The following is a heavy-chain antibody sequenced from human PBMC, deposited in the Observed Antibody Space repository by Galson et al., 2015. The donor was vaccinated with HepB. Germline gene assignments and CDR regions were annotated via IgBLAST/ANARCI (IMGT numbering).Heavy chain of an antibody. CDR1: GYTFTRCR. J-gene: IGHJ4*02. CDR3: TRQGDSTLLDY. Sequence: SVKVSCKASGYTFTRCRMHWVRQAPGQGLEWMGIINPSGGSTRYAQKFQGRVTMTRDTSTSTVYMELSSLRSEDTAVYYCTRQGDSTLLDYWGQGTLVTVSS. CDR2: INPSGGST. V-gene: IGHV1-46*03. D-gene: IGHD3-16*01.